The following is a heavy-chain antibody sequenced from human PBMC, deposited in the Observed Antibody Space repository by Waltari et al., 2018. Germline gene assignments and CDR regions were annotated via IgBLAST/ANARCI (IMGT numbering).Heavy chain of an antibody. CDR3: ARHGGYGDYFDY. CDR2: IYYSGST. Sequence: QVQLQEPGPGLVQPSETLALTCTGPGGSISSYYRSWPRQPPGKGLEWIGYIYYSGSTNYNPSLKSRVTISVDTSKNQFSLKLSSVTAADTAVYYCARHGGYGDYFDYWGQGTLVTVSS. J-gene: IGHJ4*02. D-gene: IGHD2-15*01. CDR1: GGSISSYY. V-gene: IGHV4-59*08.